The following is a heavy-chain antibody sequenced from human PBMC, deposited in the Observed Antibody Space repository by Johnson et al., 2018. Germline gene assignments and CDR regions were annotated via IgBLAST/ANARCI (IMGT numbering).Heavy chain of an antibody. CDR2: ISPDGSRT. D-gene: IGHD4-17*01. Sequence: VQLQESGGGLVQPGGSLRLSCAASGFTLSSYWMHWVRQVPGKGLVWVSRISPDGSRTSYADSVKGRFTISRDNAKSTLYLQMNSLRAEDTAVYYCARFQRVTTGAFDIWGQGTMVTVSS. CDR3: ARFQRVTTGAFDI. J-gene: IGHJ3*02. V-gene: IGHV3-74*01. CDR1: GFTLSSYW.